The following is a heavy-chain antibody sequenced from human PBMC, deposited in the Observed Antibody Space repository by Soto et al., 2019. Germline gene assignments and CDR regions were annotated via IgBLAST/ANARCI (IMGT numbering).Heavy chain of an antibody. CDR2: IYYSGST. V-gene: IGHV4-30-4*01. CDR3: ARNVFGSATTSFDY. D-gene: IGHD6-19*01. Sequence: PSETLSLTCTVSGGSISSGDYYWSWIRQPPGKGLEWIGYIYYSGSTYCNPSLKSRVTISVDTSKNQFSLKLSSVTAADTAVYYCARNVFGSATTSFDYWGQGTLVTVSS. CDR1: GGSISSGDYY. J-gene: IGHJ4*02.